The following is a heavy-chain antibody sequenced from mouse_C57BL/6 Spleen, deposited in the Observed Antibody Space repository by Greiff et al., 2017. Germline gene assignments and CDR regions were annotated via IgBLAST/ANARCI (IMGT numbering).Heavy chain of an antibody. Sequence: VQLQQSGAELVKPGASVKWSCTASGFNIKDYYMHWVKQRTEQGLEWIGRIDPEDGETKYAPKCQGKATITADTSSNTAYLQLSSLTSEDTAVYYGAREGNYASWFAYWGQGTLVTVSA. CDR1: GFNIKDYY. V-gene: IGHV14-2*01. J-gene: IGHJ3*01. D-gene: IGHD1-1*01. CDR2: IDPEDGET. CDR3: AREGNYASWFAY.